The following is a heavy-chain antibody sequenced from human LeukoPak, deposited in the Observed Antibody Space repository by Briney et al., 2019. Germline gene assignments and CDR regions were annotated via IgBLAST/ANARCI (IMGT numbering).Heavy chain of an antibody. CDR2: INPNSGGT. CDR1: GYTFTGYY. J-gene: IGHJ2*01. Sequence: ASVKVSSKASGYTFTGYYMHWVRQAPGQGLEWMGWINPNSGGTNYAQKFQGRVTMTRDTSISTAYMELSSLRSEDTAVCYCASRYDFWSGYLNGRGYWYFDLWGRGTLVTVSS. D-gene: IGHD3-3*01. CDR3: ASRYDFWSGYLNGRGYWYFDL. V-gene: IGHV1-2*02.